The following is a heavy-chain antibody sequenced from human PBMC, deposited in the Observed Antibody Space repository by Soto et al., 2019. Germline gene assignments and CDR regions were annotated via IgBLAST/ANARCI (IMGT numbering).Heavy chain of an antibody. V-gene: IGHV1-69*18. Sequence: QVQLVQSGAEVRKPGSSVRVSCKASGDRFNTYAFGWLRQAPGQGLQWMGSIIPFIGAPNYAQNFQDRVTITADESTTTAYMELSGLKSEDTAVYFCARGGDSSSLRAFYSYGFDVWGQGTSVTVSS. CDR3: ARGGDSSSLRAFYSYGFDV. J-gene: IGHJ6*02. CDR1: GDRFNTYA. D-gene: IGHD6-6*01. CDR2: IIPFIGAP.